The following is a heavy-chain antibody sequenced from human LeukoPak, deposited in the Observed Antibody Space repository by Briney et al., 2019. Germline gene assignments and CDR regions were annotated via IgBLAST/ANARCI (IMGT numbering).Heavy chain of an antibody. Sequence: PGGSLRLSCVASGFTFSSNRMNWVRQAPGKGLEWVSYISDGSSTIYYADSVKGRFTISRDNAKNSLYLQMNSLRDEDTAVYYCARRGGSSGYFDYWGQGTLVTVSS. CDR3: ARRGGSSGYFDY. J-gene: IGHJ4*02. CDR2: ISDGSSTI. D-gene: IGHD2-15*01. CDR1: GFTFSSNR. V-gene: IGHV3-48*02.